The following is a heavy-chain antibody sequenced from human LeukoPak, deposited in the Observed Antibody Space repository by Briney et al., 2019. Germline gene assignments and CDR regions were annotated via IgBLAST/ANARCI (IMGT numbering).Heavy chain of an antibody. CDR1: GGSISSSNW. CDR3: ATEAYYDSSGPHFDY. CDR2: IYHAGNT. Sequence: SETLSLTCAVSGGSISSSNWWTWVRQPPGKGLEWFGEIYHAGNTNYNPSLKSRVTISVNKSKNQFSLKLTSVTAADTAVYYCATEAYYDSSGPHFDYWGQGTLVTVSS. V-gene: IGHV4-4*02. J-gene: IGHJ4*02. D-gene: IGHD3-22*01.